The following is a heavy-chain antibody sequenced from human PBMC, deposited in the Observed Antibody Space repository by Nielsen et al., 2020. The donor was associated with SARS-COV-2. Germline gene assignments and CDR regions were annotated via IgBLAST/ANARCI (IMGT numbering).Heavy chain of an antibody. J-gene: IGHJ6*01. CDR3: TKDRSIQTYYFSG. Sequence: GESLKISCAASGFTFSSYAMHWVRQAPGKGLEWVAVISYDGSNKYYADSVKGRFTISRDNAKNTLFLQMGSLRAEDTAVYYCTKDRSIQTYYFSG. CDR1: GFTFSSYA. CDR2: ISYDGSNK. V-gene: IGHV3-30*04.